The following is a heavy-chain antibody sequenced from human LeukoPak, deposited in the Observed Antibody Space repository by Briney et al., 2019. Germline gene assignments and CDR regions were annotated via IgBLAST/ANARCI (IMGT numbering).Heavy chain of an antibody. CDR1: GFTFSSYC. CDR3: ARCSHYYDSSGYSRVFDY. D-gene: IGHD3-22*01. Sequence: GGSLRLSCAASGFTFSSYCMSWVRQAPGKGLEWVANIKQDGSEKYYVDSVKGRFTISRDNAKNSLYLQMNSLRAEDTAVYYCARCSHYYDSSGYSRVFDYWGQGTLVTVSS. J-gene: IGHJ4*02. V-gene: IGHV3-7*03. CDR2: IKQDGSEK.